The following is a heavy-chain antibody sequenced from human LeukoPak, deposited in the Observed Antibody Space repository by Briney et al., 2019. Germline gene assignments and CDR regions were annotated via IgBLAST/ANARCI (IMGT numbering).Heavy chain of an antibody. CDR3: ARTVAAAAPGF. CDR1: GDSISSSSYY. J-gene: IGHJ4*02. Sequence: SETLSLTCTVSGDSISSSSYYWHWVRQPPRKGLEWIGGFSYSGSTYYIPSLKSRVTISVDSSKNQFSLKVISVTAADTAIYFCARTVAAAAPGFWGQGILVTVSS. CDR2: FSYSGST. V-gene: IGHV4-39*01. D-gene: IGHD6-13*01.